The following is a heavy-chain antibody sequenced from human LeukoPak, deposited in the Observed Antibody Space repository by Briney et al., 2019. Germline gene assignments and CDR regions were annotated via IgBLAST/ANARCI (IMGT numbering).Heavy chain of an antibody. Sequence: SETLSLTCTVSGGSISSSSYYWGWSRQPPGKGLEWIGSIYYSGSTYYNPSLKSRVTISVDTSKNQFSLKLSSVTAADTAVYYCAGLIVVVSAPYYYYYGMDVWGQVTTVTVSS. CDR3: AGLIVVVSAPYYYYYGMDV. J-gene: IGHJ6*02. V-gene: IGHV4-39*01. D-gene: IGHD3-22*01. CDR1: GGSISSSSYY. CDR2: IYYSGST.